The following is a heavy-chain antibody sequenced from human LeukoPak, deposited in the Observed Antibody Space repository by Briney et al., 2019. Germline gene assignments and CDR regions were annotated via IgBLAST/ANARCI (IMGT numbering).Heavy chain of an antibody. D-gene: IGHD6-13*01. Sequence: GGSLRLSCAASGFTFSDYYMSWIRQAPGKGLEWVSYISSSGSTIYYADSVKGRFTISRDNAKNSLYLQMNSLRAEDTAVYYCARVVGIAADQKPPEWFDPWGQGTLVTVSS. CDR2: ISSSGSTI. J-gene: IGHJ5*02. CDR3: ARVVGIAADQKPPEWFDP. CDR1: GFTFSDYY. V-gene: IGHV3-11*04.